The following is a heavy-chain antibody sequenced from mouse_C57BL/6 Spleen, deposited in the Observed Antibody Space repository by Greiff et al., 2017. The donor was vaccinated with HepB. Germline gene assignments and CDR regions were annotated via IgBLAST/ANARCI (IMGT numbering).Heavy chain of an antibody. CDR2: IYPGNGDT. CDR3: AREEFTTVVAPFDY. D-gene: IGHD1-1*01. J-gene: IGHJ2*01. CDR1: GYTFTSYN. V-gene: IGHV1-12*01. Sequence: SGAELVRPGASVKMSCKASGYTFTSYNMHWVKQTPRQGLEWIGAIYPGNGDTSYNQKFKGKATLTVDKSSSTAYMQLSSLTSEDSAVYVCAREEFTTVVAPFDYWGQGTTLTVSS.